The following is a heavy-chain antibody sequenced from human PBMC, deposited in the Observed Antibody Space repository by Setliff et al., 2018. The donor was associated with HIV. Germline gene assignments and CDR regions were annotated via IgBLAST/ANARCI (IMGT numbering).Heavy chain of an antibody. J-gene: IGHJ4*02. CDR3: ARHTVFVRYFDH. Sequence: TSETLSLTCTVSAASIRSHYWSLIRQSPGKGLEWIGNFYYTGSTDYNPSFKSRVTISLDKSNNQISLNLSSATAADTAVYYCARHTVFVRYFDHWGQGMLVTVSS. D-gene: IGHD2-2*02. V-gene: IGHV4-59*11. CDR2: FYYTGST. CDR1: AASIRSHY.